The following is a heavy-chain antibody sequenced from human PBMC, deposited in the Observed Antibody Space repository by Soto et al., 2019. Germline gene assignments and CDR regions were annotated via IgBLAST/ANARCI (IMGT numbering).Heavy chain of an antibody. CDR2: IKSKTDGGTT. Sequence: GGSLRLSCAASGFTFSNAWMSWVRQAPGKGLEWVGRIKSKTDGGTTDYAAPVKGRFTISRDDSKNTLYLQMNSLKTEDTAVYYCTRQWLPQAGAFDIWGQGTMVTVSS. CDR3: TRQWLPQAGAFDI. J-gene: IGHJ3*02. V-gene: IGHV3-15*01. D-gene: IGHD6-19*01. CDR1: GFTFSNAW.